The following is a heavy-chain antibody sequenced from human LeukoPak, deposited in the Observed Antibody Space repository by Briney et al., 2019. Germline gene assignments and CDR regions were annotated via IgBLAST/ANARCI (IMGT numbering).Heavy chain of an antibody. CDR2: INHSGST. V-gene: IGHV4-34*01. CDR3: ARDFRPLRAFDI. D-gene: IGHD2/OR15-2a*01. CDR1: GGSFRGYY. Sequence: PSETLSLTCAVYGGSFRGYYWSWIRQPPGKGLEWIGEINHSGSTNYNPSLKSRVTISVDTSKNQFSLKLSSVTAADTAVYYCARDFRPLRAFDIWGQGTMVTVSS. J-gene: IGHJ3*02.